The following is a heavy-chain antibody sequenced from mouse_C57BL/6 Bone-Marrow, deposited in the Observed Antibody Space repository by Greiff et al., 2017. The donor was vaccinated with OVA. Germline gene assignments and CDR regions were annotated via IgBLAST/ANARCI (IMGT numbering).Heavy chain of an antibody. CDR1: GFSLTSYG. D-gene: IGHD1-1*01. J-gene: IGHJ4*01. CDR2: IWSGGST. CDR3: ASYYYGSPYYAMDY. V-gene: IGHV2-2*01. Sequence: VQLQQSGPGLVQPSQSLSITCTVSGFSLTSYGVHWVRQSPGKGLEWLGVIWSGGSTDYNAAFISRLSISKDNSKSQVFFKMNSLQADDTAIYYCASYYYGSPYYAMDYWGQGTSVTVSS.